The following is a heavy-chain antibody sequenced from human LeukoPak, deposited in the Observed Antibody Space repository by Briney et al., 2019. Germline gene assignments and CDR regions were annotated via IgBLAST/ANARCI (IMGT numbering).Heavy chain of an antibody. V-gene: IGHV4-59*01. CDR1: GGSISSYY. D-gene: IGHD3-3*01. CDR3: ARGAYDFWSGPEKYYFDY. J-gene: IGHJ4*02. CDR2: IYYSGST. Sequence: SETLSLTCTVSGGSISSYYWSWIRQPPGKGLEWIGYIYYSGSTNYNPSLKSRVTISVDTSKNQFSLKLSSVTAADTAVYYCARGAYDFWSGPEKYYFDYWGQGTLVIVSS.